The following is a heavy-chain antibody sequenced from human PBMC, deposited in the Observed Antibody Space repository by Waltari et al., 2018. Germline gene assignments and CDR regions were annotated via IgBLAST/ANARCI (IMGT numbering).Heavy chain of an antibody. Sequence: QVQLVQSGAEVKKPGSSVKVSCKASGGPLSSYAISWVRQAPGQGLEWMGGIIPIFGTANYAQKFQGRVTITADESTSTAYMELSSLRSEDTAVYYCASRIREVVPAAMYYYYGMDVWGQGTTVTVSS. J-gene: IGHJ6*02. D-gene: IGHD2-2*01. CDR3: ASRIREVVPAAMYYYYGMDV. V-gene: IGHV1-69*01. CDR1: GGPLSSYA. CDR2: IIPIFGTA.